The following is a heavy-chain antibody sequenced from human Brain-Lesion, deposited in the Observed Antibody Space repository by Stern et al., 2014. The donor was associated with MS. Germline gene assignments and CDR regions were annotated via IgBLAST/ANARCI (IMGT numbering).Heavy chain of an antibody. CDR3: ARIFGGNFDN. CDR1: GGSISSGDYS. J-gene: IGHJ4*02. CDR2: IVHSGST. D-gene: IGHD4-23*01. V-gene: IGHV4-30-2*01. Sequence: QVQLVQSGSGLVKPSQTLSLTCAVSGGSISSGDYSWSWIWQPPGKSLEWIGYIVHSGSTYYNPSLKSRVSISVDRSKNQFSLKLSSVTAADTAMYYCARIFGGNFDNWGQGTLVTVSS.